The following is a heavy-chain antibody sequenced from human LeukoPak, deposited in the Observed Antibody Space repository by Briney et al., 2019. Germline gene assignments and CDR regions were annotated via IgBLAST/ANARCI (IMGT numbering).Heavy chain of an antibody. J-gene: IGHJ4*02. CDR3: ARETSGRSSGWYWDY. CDR1: GYTFTSYY. Sequence: GASVKVSCKASGYTFTSYYMHWVRQAPGQGLEWMGIINPSGGSTSYAQKFQGRVTMTRDTSTSTVYMELSSLRSEDTAVYYCARETSGRSSGWYWDYWGQGTLVTVSS. CDR2: INPSGGST. D-gene: IGHD6-19*01. V-gene: IGHV1-46*01.